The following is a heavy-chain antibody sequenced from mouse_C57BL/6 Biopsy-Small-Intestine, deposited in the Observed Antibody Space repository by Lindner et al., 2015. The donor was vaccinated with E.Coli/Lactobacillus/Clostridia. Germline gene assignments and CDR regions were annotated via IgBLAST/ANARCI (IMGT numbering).Heavy chain of an antibody. CDR1: GYTFTDYY. CDR3: ASSYYSYDVGVFDY. V-gene: IGHV1-19*01. CDR2: VNPYNGGT. D-gene: IGHD2-12*01. J-gene: IGHJ2*01. Sequence: VQLQESGPELVKPGASVKMSCKASGYTFTDYYMNWVKQSHGKSLEWIGRVNPYNGGTTYNQKFKGKATLTVDKSLSTAYMQLNSLTSEDSAVYYCASSYYSYDVGVFDYWGQGTTLTVSS.